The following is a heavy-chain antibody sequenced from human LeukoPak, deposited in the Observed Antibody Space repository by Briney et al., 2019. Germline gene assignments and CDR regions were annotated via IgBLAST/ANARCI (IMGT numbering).Heavy chain of an antibody. CDR1: GFTFRSYE. D-gene: IGHD1-1*01. V-gene: IGHV3-48*03. J-gene: IGHJ5*02. CDR3: AYNWNDGVYVPLDR. Sequence: GGSLRLSCAASGFTFRSYEMNWVRQAPGKELEGVSYISSSGSTIYYADSVKGRFTISSDNAKNSLYLQMTSLSAEDKDVYYCAYNWNDGVYVPLDRWGKGTLVTVSS. CDR2: ISSSGSTI.